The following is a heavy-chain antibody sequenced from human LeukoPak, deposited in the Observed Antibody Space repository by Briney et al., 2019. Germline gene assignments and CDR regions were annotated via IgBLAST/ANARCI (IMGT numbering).Heavy chain of an antibody. J-gene: IGHJ6*02. Sequence: GGSLRLSCAASGFTFSRYAMSWVRQAPGKGLEWVSAISGSGGSTYYADSVKGRFTISRDNSKNTLYLQMNSLRAEDTAVYYCATSYSSSWYRWVDYYGMDVWGQGTTVTVSS. CDR3: ATSYSSSWYRWVDYYGMDV. CDR1: GFTFSRYA. CDR2: ISGSGGST. D-gene: IGHD6-13*01. V-gene: IGHV3-23*01.